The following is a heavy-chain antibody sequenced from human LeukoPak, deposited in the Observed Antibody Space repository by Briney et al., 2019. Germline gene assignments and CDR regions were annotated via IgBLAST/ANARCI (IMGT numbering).Heavy chain of an antibody. CDR3: ARTYSSSWLGYYYGMDV. CDR2: IYYSGST. Sequence: SETLSLICTVSGGSISSGDYYWSWIRQPPGKGLEWIGYIYYSGSTYYNPSLKSRVTISVDTSKNQFSLKLSSVTAADTAVYYCARTYSSSWLGYYYGMDVWGQGTTVTVSS. J-gene: IGHJ6*02. D-gene: IGHD6-13*01. CDR1: GGSISSGDYY. V-gene: IGHV4-30-4*01.